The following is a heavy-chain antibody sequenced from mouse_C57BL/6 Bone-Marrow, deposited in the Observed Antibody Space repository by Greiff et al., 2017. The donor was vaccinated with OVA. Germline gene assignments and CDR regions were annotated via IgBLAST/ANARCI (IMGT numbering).Heavy chain of an antibody. CDR1: GYTFTDYN. Sequence: VQLQQSGPELVKPGASVKIPCKASGYTFTDYNMDWVKQSHGKSLEWIGDINPNNGGTIYNQKFKGKATLTVDKSSSTAYMELRSLTSEDTAVYYCARNLYYGSRDWYFDVWGTGTTVTVSS. CDR2: INPNNGGT. D-gene: IGHD1-1*01. J-gene: IGHJ1*03. CDR3: ARNLYYGSRDWYFDV. V-gene: IGHV1-18*01.